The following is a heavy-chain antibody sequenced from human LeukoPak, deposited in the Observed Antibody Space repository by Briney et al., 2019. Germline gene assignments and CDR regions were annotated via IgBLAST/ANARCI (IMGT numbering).Heavy chain of an antibody. CDR3: ARGSGPFYYYMDV. Sequence: GGSLRLSCAASGFTFSSYGMHWVRQAPGKGLEWVAVIWYDGSNKYYADSVKGRFTISRDNSKNTLYLQMSSLRAEDTAVYYCARGSGPFYYYMDVWGKGTTVTVSS. CDR1: GFTFSSYG. V-gene: IGHV3-33*01. CDR2: IWYDGSNK. J-gene: IGHJ6*03.